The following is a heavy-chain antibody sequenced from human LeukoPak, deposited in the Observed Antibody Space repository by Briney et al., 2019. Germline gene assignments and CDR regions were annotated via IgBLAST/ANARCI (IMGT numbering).Heavy chain of an antibody. D-gene: IGHD3-10*02. Sequence: GGSLRLSCAASGFTFSSYEMNWVCQAPGKGLEWVANIKQDGSEKYYVDSVKGRFTISRDNAKNSLYLQMNSLRAEDTAVYYCAELGITMIGGVWGKGTTVTISS. CDR3: AELGITMIGGV. CDR1: GFTFSSYE. V-gene: IGHV3-7*01. CDR2: IKQDGSEK. J-gene: IGHJ6*04.